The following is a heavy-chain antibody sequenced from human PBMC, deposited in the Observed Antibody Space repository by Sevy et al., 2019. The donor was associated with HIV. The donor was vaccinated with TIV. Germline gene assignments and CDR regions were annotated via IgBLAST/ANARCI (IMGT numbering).Heavy chain of an antibody. CDR3: AREKNYYDSRSFDF. J-gene: IGHJ4*02. Sequence: ASVKVSCKASGYPFSSYHIHWVRQAPGQGLEWMGVINPSDGSTTYAQTFQGRVAMTGDTSTSTVYMELSSLRSEDTALFYCAREKNYYDSRSFDFWGQGTLVTVSS. CDR1: GYPFSSYH. CDR2: INPSDGST. V-gene: IGHV1-46*01. D-gene: IGHD3-22*01.